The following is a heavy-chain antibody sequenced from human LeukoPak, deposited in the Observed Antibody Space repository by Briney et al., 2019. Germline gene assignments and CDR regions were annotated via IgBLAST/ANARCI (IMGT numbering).Heavy chain of an antibody. V-gene: IGHV3-21*01. D-gene: IGHD3-10*01. Sequence: PGGSLRLSCAASGFTFSSYSMTWVRQAPGKGLEWVSSFTSSSRSIYYADSVKGRFTISRDNAKNSLFLQMNSLRAEDSALYYCARERRGGDAFDLWGQGTTVTVSS. CDR3: ARERRGGDAFDL. J-gene: IGHJ3*01. CDR2: FTSSSRSI. CDR1: GFTFSSYS.